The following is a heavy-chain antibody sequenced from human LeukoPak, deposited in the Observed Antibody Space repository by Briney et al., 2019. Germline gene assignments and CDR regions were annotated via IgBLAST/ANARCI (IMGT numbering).Heavy chain of an antibody. Sequence: GGSLRLSCAASGFTFSSYAMSWVRQAPGKGLEWVSAVSGSGGSTYYADSVKGRFTISRDNSKNTLYLQMDSLRAEDTAVYYCAKEGGDGRTTMIVVVIPYFDYWGQGTLVTVSS. CDR1: GFTFSSYA. V-gene: IGHV3-23*01. J-gene: IGHJ4*02. CDR3: AKEGGDGRTTMIVVVIPYFDY. CDR2: VSGSGGST. D-gene: IGHD3-22*01.